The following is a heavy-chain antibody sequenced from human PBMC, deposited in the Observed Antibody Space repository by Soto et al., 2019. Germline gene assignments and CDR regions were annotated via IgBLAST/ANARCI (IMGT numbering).Heavy chain of an antibody. J-gene: IGHJ6*02. V-gene: IGHV4-61*01. CDR2: IYYSGST. Sequence: SETLSLTCTVSGGSVSSGSYYWSWIRQPPGKGLEWIGYIYYSGSTNYNPSLKSRVTISVDTSKNQFSLKLSSVTAADTAVYYCARGIAVAGSRLGMDVWGQGTTVTVSS. D-gene: IGHD6-19*01. CDR3: ARGIAVAGSRLGMDV. CDR1: GGSVSSGSYY.